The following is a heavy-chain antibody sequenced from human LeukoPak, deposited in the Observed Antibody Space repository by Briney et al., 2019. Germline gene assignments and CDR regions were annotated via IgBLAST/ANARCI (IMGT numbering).Heavy chain of an antibody. CDR3: TRDRGAYNLYDY. D-gene: IGHD1-1*01. V-gene: IGHV3-49*03. CDR2: IRSKAYGETA. Sequence: PGGSLRLSGTASEFTFGDNAMSWIRQAPGKGLEWVGFIRSKAYGETADYAASVKGRFTISRDDSKAIAYLQMNSLKTEDTAVYHCTRDRGAYNLYDYWGQGTLVTVSS. J-gene: IGHJ4*02. CDR1: EFTFGDNA.